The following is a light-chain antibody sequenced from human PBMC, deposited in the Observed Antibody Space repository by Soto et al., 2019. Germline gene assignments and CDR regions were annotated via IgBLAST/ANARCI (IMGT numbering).Light chain of an antibody. Sequence: QSALTQPRSVSGSPGQSVTISCTGTSSDVGGYNYVSWYQQHPGKAPKLMIYDVSKRLSGVPDRFSGSKSGNTASLTISGLQAEDEADYYCCSYAGSYTFAVFGGGTKLTVL. CDR1: SSDVGGYNY. V-gene: IGLV2-11*01. J-gene: IGLJ2*01. CDR3: CSYAGSYTFAV. CDR2: DVS.